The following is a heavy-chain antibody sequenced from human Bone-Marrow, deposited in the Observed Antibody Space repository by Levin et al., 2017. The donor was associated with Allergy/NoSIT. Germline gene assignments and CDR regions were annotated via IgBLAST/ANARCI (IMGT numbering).Heavy chain of an antibody. CDR2: ISSSGRT. J-gene: IGHJ4*02. Sequence: SETLSLTCTVSGGSVSSDTYYWSWIRQPPGTGLEWIGYISSSGRTYYNPSLLSRVTISLHTSKNQFSLKLTSVTPADTAVYYCARDDYSDFTGWVWGQGSLVTVSS. V-gene: IGHV4-61*01. D-gene: IGHD3-9*01. CDR3: ARDDYSDFTGWV. CDR1: GGSVSSDTYY.